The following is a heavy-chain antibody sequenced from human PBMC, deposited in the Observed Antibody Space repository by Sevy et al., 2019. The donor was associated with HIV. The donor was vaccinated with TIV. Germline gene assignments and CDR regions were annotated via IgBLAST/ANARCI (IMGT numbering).Heavy chain of an antibody. CDR1: GFNFRSYW. D-gene: IGHD3-10*01. CDR2: INHDGREQ. V-gene: IGHV3-7*01. Sequence: GGSLRLSCEVSGFNFRSYWMSWVRQAPGKGLEWVANINHDGREQYYLDSVKGRFTVSRDNGKNSLYLQMTSLRVDDAALYYCARERQEADESGAKFDYWGRGTLVTVSS. CDR3: ARERQEADESGAKFDY. J-gene: IGHJ4*02.